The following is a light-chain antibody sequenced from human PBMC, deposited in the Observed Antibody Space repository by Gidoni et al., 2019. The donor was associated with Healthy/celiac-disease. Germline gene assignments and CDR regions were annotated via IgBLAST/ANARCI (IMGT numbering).Light chain of an antibody. V-gene: IGLV2-14*01. J-gene: IGLJ3*02. CDR3: SSYTSSSTLV. CDR1: SSDVGGYNY. Sequence: QSALTQPAPVSGSPGQSITISCTGTSSDVGGYNYVSGYQQHPGKAPKLMIYEVSNRTSGVSNRFSGSKSGNTASLTISGLQAEDEADYYCSSYTSSSTLVFGGGTKLTVL. CDR2: EVS.